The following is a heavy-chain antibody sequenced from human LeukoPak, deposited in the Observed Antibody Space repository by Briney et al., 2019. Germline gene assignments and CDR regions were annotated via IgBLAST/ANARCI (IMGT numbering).Heavy chain of an antibody. CDR2: IYYSGST. V-gene: IGHV4-31*03. CDR1: GGSISSGGSY. CDR3: ARDPVVRGVIISDYYYYGMDV. J-gene: IGHJ6*02. Sequence: SETLSLACTVSGGSISSGGSYWSWIRQHPWKGLEWIGYIYYSGSTYYNPSLKSRVTISVDTSKNQFSLKLSSVTAADTAVYYCARDPVVRGVIISDYYYYGMDVWGQGTTVTVSS. D-gene: IGHD3-10*01.